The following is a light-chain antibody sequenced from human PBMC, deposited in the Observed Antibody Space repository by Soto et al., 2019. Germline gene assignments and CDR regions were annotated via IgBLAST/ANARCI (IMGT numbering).Light chain of an antibody. CDR1: QSIGNN. CDR2: GAS. V-gene: IGKV3-15*01. J-gene: IGKJ5*01. CDR3: QQYNTWTLIS. Sequence: EIVMTQSPATLSVSPGERATLSCRASQSIGNNLGWYQQKPGQAPRLLIYGASTRATGIPARFSGSGSGTEFTLTITSLQSEDSAVYYCQQYNTWTLISFGQGTRLELK.